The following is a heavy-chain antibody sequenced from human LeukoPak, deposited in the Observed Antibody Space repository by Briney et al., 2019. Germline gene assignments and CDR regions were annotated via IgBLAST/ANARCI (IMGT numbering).Heavy chain of an antibody. CDR3: VADCSSTSCYVSDY. CDR1: GYTFTGYY. D-gene: IGHD2-2*01. V-gene: IGHV1-2*02. J-gene: IGHJ4*02. CDR2: INPNSGGT. Sequence: ASVKVSCKASGYTFTGYYMHWVRQAPGQGLEWVGWINPNSGGTNYAQKFQGRVTMTRDTSISTAYMELSRMRSDDTAVYYCVADCSSTSCYVSDYWGQGTLVTVSS.